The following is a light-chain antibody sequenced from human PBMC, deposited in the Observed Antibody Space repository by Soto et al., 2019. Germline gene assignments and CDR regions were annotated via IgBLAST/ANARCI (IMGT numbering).Light chain of an antibody. V-gene: IGKV3-20*01. J-gene: IGKJ1*01. CDR1: QSVSSY. Sequence: EIVLTQSPGSLSLSPGERATLSCRASQSVSSYLAWYQQKPGQAPRLLIYGASSRATGFPDRFSGSGSGTDFTLTISRLEHDDSAVYYCPQHSSPPRTFGQRTQVQIK. CDR2: GAS. CDR3: PQHSSPPRT.